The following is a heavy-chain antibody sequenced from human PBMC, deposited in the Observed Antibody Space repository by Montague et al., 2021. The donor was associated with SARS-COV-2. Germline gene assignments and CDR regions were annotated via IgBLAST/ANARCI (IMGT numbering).Heavy chain of an antibody. CDR3: ASGRMVPYSSSWTTLYYYYGMDV. J-gene: IGHJ6*02. CDR2: TYYRSKWYN. Sequence: CAISGDSVSSNSAAWNRIRQSPSRGLEWLGRTYYRSKWYNDYAXXXKXXXTIXPDTSKNQFSLQLNSVTPEDTAVYYCASGRMVPYSSSWTTLYYYYGMDVWGQGTTVTVSS. D-gene: IGHD6-13*01. CDR1: GDSVSSNSAA. V-gene: IGHV6-1*01.